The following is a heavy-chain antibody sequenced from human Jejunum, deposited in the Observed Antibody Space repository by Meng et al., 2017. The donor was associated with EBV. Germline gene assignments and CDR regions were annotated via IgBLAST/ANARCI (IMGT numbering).Heavy chain of an antibody. J-gene: IGHJ4*02. CDR2: MYYSGSS. CDR3: AGDRRAYCGSDCNPLDY. V-gene: IGHV4-61*01. Sequence: QVQLQRSGPGLLKPSETLSLTCTVSGDSVSSRSYYWNWIRQPPGKGLEWIGYMYYSGSSNYNPSLKSRVTISIDMSKNQLSLKLNSVTAADTAVYYCAGDRRAYCGSDCNPLDYWGQGTLVTVSS. D-gene: IGHD2-21*02. CDR1: GDSVSSRSYY.